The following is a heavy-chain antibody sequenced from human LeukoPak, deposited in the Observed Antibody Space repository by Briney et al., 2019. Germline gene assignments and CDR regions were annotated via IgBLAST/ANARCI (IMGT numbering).Heavy chain of an antibody. J-gene: IGHJ4*02. CDR1: GFTLSSYW. Sequence: GGSLRLSCAASGFTLSSYWMHWVRQAPGKGLVWVSRINSDGSSTSYADSVKGRFTISRDNAKNTLYLQMNSLRAEDTAVYYCATPRGSGSYLAFDYWGQGSLVTVSS. V-gene: IGHV3-74*01. D-gene: IGHD1-26*01. CDR3: ATPRGSGSYLAFDY. CDR2: INSDGSST.